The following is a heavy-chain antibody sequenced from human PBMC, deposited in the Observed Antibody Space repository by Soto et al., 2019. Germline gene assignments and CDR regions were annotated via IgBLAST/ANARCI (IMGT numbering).Heavy chain of an antibody. D-gene: IGHD2-15*01. CDR3: AKSVPDPACRGGGSHRTFDY. J-gene: IGHJ4*02. V-gene: IGHV3-30*18. Sequence: QVQLVESGGGVVQPGGSVRLSCTASGFTLGAYVMHWVRQAQGKGPEWVAAISADGRDLFYAASVEGRFTISRDNSKNTLFLQMNSLTTEDTSVYSCAKSVPDPACRGGGSHRTFDYWGQGTLVTVSS. CDR2: ISADGRDL. CDR1: GFTLGAYV.